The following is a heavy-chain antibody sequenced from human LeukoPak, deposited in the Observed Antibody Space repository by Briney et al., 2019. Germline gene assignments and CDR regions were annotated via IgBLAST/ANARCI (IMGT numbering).Heavy chain of an antibody. CDR1: GGPISSYY. V-gene: IGHV4-59*01. J-gene: IGHJ4*02. CDR3: ARAPGYCSSTSCPKFHFDY. Sequence: SETLSLTCTVSGGPISSYYWSWIRQPPGKGLEWIGYIYYSGSTNYNPSLKSRVTISVDTSKNQFSLKLSSVTAADTAVYYCARAPGYCSSTSCPKFHFDYWGQGTLVTVSS. CDR2: IYYSGST. D-gene: IGHD2-2*01.